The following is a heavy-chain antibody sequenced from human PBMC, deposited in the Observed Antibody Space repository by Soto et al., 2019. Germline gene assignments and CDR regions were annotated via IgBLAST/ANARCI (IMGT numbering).Heavy chain of an antibody. CDR1: GGTFSSYA. D-gene: IGHD2-15*01. Sequence: ASVKVSCKASGGTFSSYAISWVRQAPGQGLEWMGGITPIFGTANYAQKFQGRVTITADESTSTAYMELSSLRSVDTAVYYCARDDGPGYCSGGSCYAIMVYWGQGTLVTVS. CDR3: ARDDGPGYCSGGSCYAIMVY. J-gene: IGHJ4*02. CDR2: ITPIFGTA. V-gene: IGHV1-69*13.